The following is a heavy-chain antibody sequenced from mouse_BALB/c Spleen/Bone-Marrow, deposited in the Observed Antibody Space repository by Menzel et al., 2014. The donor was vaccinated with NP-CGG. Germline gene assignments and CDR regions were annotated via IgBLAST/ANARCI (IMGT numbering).Heavy chain of an antibody. CDR2: IDPETGGT. CDR3: TRDGSSRWYFDV. D-gene: IGHD1-1*01. Sequence: VQLQQSGAELVRPGASVTLSCKASGYTFTDYEMHWVKQTPVHGLEWIGAIDPETGGTAYNQKFKGKATLIADKSSSTAYMELRSLTSEDSAVYYCTRDGSSRWYFDVWGAGTTVTVSS. J-gene: IGHJ1*01. CDR1: GYTFTDYE. V-gene: IGHV1-15*01.